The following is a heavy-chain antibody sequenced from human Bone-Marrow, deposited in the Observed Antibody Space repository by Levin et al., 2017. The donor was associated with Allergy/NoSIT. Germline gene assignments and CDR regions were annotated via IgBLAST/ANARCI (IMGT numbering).Heavy chain of an antibody. CDR1: GFSLSTNGMG. CDR3: AHRTASYYFDY. V-gene: IGHV2-5*02. CDR2: IYWDDDK. J-gene: IGHJ4*02. Sequence: SGPTLVKPTQTLTLTCTFSGFSLSTNGMGVGWIRQPPGKALEWLALIYWDDDKRYSPSLKSRLTITKDTSKNQVVLTMTNMDPVDTATYYCAHRTASYYFDYWGQGTLVTVSS.